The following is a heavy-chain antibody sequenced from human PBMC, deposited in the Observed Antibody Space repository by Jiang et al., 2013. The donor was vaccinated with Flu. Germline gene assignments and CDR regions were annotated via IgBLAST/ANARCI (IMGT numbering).Heavy chain of an antibody. V-gene: IGHV2-70*04. Sequence: KPTQTLTLTCTFSGFSLSTRAMRVSWIRRPPGKALQWLARIDWDDGKFYSTSLKTRLTISKDTSKNQVVLTMTNMDPVDTATYYCARSRGGDSSGYWGQGTLVTVSS. J-gene: IGHJ4*02. D-gene: IGHD6-19*01. CDR2: IDWDDGK. CDR1: GFSLSTRAMR. CDR3: ARSRGGDSSGY.